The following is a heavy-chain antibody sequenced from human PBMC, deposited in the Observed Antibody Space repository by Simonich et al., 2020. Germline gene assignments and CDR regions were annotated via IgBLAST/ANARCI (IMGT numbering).Heavy chain of an antibody. J-gene: IGHJ4*02. CDR3: ARDVDTAMVFDY. CDR2: ISSSSSYK. CDR1: GFTFSSYS. V-gene: IGHV3-21*01. D-gene: IGHD5-18*01. Sequence: EVQLVESGGGLVKPGGSLRLSCAASGFTFSSYSMNWVRQAPGKGLEWVSSISSSSSYKYYADSVKGRFTISRDNAKNSLYLQMNSLRAEDTAVYYCARDVDTAMVFDYWGQGTLVTVSS.